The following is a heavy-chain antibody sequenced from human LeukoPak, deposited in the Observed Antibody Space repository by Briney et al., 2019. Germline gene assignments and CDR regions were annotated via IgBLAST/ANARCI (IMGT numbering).Heavy chain of an antibody. V-gene: IGHV3-33*01. Sequence: GGSLRLSCAASGFTFSSYGMHWVRQAPGKGLEWVAVIWYDGSNKYYADSVKGRFTISRDNSKNTLYLQMNSLRAEDTAVYYCARDGSGPKIYCYYYYGMDVWGQGTTVTVSS. CDR2: IWYDGSNK. D-gene: IGHD3-10*01. CDR3: ARDGSGPKIYCYYYYGMDV. CDR1: GFTFSSYG. J-gene: IGHJ6*02.